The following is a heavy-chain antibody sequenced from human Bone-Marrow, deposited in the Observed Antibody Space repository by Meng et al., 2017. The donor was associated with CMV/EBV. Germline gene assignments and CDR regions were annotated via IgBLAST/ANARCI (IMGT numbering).Heavy chain of an antibody. J-gene: IGHJ4*02. V-gene: IGHV3-11*06. CDR3: ARDRDWAFDY. Sequence: GESLKISCAASGFTFSNAWMSWVRQAPGKGLEWISYINTASSFIDYADSVRGRFTIYRDNARNSLYLELNSLTAEDTAVYSCARDRDWAFDYWGQGTLVTVSS. CDR1: GFTFSNAW. CDR2: INTASSFI. D-gene: IGHD3-9*01.